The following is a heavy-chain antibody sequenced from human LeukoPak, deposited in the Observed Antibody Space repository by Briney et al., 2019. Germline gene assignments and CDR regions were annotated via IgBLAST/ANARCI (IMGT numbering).Heavy chain of an antibody. Sequence: PGGSLRLSCAASGFTFISYAMSWVRQAPGKGLEWVSAISVSGGSTYYADSVKGRCTISRDNTKNTLYLQMNSLRAEDTAVYYCAKAPLYCSSTSCYAGDSTNWFDPWGQGTLVTVSS. J-gene: IGHJ5*02. V-gene: IGHV3-23*01. CDR3: AKAPLYCSSTSCYAGDSTNWFDP. CDR2: ISVSGGST. CDR1: GFTFISYA. D-gene: IGHD2-2*01.